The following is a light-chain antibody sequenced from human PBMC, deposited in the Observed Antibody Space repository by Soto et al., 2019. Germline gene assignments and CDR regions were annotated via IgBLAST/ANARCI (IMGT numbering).Light chain of an antibody. CDR3: SSWEDTQNGQV. Sequence: QSVLTQPPSASGTPGQRVSISCSGSRSNIGRNYVYWYQQLPGTAPKLLIQRNNERPSGVPDRFSGSKSGTSVSLAISGLGPEDEATYNCSSWEDTQNGQVFGGGPKLPVL. V-gene: IGLV1-47*01. CDR1: RSNIGRNY. CDR2: RNN. J-gene: IGLJ3*02.